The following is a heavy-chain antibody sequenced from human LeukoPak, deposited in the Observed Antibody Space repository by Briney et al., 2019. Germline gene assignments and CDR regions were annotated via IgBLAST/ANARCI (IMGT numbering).Heavy chain of an antibody. CDR3: ANNFDY. J-gene: IGHJ4*02. Sequence: GRSLRLSCAASGFTFSSYGMHWVRQAPGKGLEWVAVISYDGSNKYYADSVKGRFTISRDNSKNTLYLQMNSLRAEDTAVYYCANNFDYWGQGTLVTVSS. CDR2: ISYDGSNK. V-gene: IGHV3-30*18. CDR1: GFTFSSYG.